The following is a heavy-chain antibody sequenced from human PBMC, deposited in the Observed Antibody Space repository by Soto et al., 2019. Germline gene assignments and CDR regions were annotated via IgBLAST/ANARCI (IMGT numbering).Heavy chain of an antibody. Sequence: QVQLVQSGAEVKKPGASVKVSCKASGYTFTSYDINWVRQATGQGLEWMGWMNPNSGNTGYAQKFXGXVPXTRKTSIRTAYMELRSLRSEDTAVYYCARERSAVCTGWFDPWGQGTMVTVSS. D-gene: IGHD6-13*01. CDR2: MNPNSGNT. V-gene: IGHV1-8*01. CDR3: ARERSAVCTGWFDP. J-gene: IGHJ5*02. CDR1: GYTFTSYD.